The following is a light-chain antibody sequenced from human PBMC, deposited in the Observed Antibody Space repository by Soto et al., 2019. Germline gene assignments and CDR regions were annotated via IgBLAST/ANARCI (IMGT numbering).Light chain of an antibody. V-gene: IGKV3-15*01. Sequence: EIVMTQSPATLSVSPGERATLSCRASQSVRSNFAWYQQKPGQAPRLLIYGASTRATGIPARFSGSGYGTEFTLTISSLQSEDFAVYYCQQYNNLYTFGQGTRLEIK. CDR3: QQYNNLYT. J-gene: IGKJ2*01. CDR1: QSVRSN. CDR2: GAS.